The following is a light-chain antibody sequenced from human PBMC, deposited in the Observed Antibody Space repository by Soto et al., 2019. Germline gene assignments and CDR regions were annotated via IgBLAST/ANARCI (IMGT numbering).Light chain of an antibody. Sequence: DIQLTQSPSFLSASVGDRVTITCRASQGISSFLAWYQQKPGKAPNFLIYAASTLQSGVPSRFSGSGSVTEFTLTISSLQPEAFATYYCQQVKSYPLNFGGGTKVEIK. V-gene: IGKV1-9*01. CDR2: AAS. J-gene: IGKJ4*01. CDR1: QGISSF. CDR3: QQVKSYPLN.